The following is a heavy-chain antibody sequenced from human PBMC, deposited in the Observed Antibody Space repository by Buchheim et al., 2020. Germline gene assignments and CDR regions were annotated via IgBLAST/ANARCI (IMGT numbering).Heavy chain of an antibody. D-gene: IGHD6-19*01. J-gene: IGHJ6*02. V-gene: IGHV3-30*18. CDR2: ISYDGSNK. CDR3: AKQQQWLVLPYYYGMDV. CDR1: GFTFSSYG. Sequence: QVQLVESGGGVVQPGRSLRLSCAASGFTFSSYGMHWVRQAPGKGLEWVAVISYDGSNKYYVDSVKGRFTISRDNSKNTLYLQMNSLRAEDTAAYYCAKQQQWLVLPYYYGMDVWGQGTT.